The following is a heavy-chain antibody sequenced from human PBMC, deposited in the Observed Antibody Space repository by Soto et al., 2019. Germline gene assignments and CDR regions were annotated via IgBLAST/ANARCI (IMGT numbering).Heavy chain of an antibody. CDR2: INHRGST. Sequence: SETLSLTCAVYGGSFSGYYWSWIRQPPGKGREWIGEINHRGSTNYNPSLKSRVTISVDTSKNQFSLKLSSVTAADTAVYYCASGVTPYFFDYWGQGTLVTVSS. CDR3: ASGVTPYFFDY. CDR1: GGSFSGYY. D-gene: IGHD4-4*01. J-gene: IGHJ4*02. V-gene: IGHV4-34*01.